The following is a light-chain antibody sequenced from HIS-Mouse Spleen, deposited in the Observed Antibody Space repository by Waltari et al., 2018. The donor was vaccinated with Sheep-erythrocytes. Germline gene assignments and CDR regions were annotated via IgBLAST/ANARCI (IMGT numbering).Light chain of an antibody. CDR2: AAS. V-gene: IGKV1-39*01. CDR3: QQSYSTPYP. CDR1: QSISSY. Sequence: DIQMTQSPSSLSASVGDRVTITCRASQSISSYLNWYQQKPGKAPKLLIYAASSLQSGVPSRFSGSGSETDFTLTSSSLQPEDFATYYCQQSYSTPYPFGQGTKLEIK. J-gene: IGKJ2*01.